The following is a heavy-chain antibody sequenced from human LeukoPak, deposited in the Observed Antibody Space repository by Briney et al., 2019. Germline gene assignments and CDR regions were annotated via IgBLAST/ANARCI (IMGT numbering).Heavy chain of an antibody. V-gene: IGHV4-4*07. CDR2: IYTSGST. CDR1: GGSISSYY. J-gene: IGHJ6*03. CDR3: ARVRSPSAMVTRYYYYMDV. Sequence: SETLSLTCTVSGGSISSYYWSWIRQPAGKGLEWIGRIYTSGSTNYNPSLKSRVTMSVDTSKYQFSLKLSSVTAADKAVYYCARVRSPSAMVTRYYYYMDVWGKGTRVTVSS. D-gene: IGHD5-18*01.